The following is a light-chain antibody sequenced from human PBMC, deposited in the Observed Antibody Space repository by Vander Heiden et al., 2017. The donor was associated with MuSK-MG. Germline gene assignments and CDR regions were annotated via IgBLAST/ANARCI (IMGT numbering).Light chain of an antibody. CDR2: TAS. Sequence: IAMTHFPSSLSASVGDRVTITCRASQGISIYLSWYQQKPGTAPKLLIHTASTLQSGVPSSFSGSGSGTDFTLTISRLQPDDFATYYCQQSDSTPCTFGQGTKVEIK. V-gene: IGKV1-39*01. J-gene: IGKJ1*01. CDR1: QGISIY. CDR3: QQSDSTPCT.